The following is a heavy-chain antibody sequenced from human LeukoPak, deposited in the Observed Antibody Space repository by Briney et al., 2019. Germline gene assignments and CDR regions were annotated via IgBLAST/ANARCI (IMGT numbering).Heavy chain of an antibody. CDR2: IRSKAYGGTT. CDR3: TRDGDDFWSGYYKAKNCFDP. CDR1: GFTFGDYA. V-gene: IGHV3-49*05. J-gene: IGHJ5*02. D-gene: IGHD3-3*01. Sequence: KTGGSLRLSCTASGFTFGDYATSWFRQAPGKGLEWVGFIRSKAYGGTTEYAASVKGRFTISRDDSKSIAYLQMNSLKTEDTAVYYCTRDGDDFWSGYYKAKNCFDPWGQGTLVTVSS.